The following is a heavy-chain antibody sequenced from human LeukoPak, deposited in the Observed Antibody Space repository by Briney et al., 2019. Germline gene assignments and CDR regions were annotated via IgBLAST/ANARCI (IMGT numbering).Heavy chain of an antibody. D-gene: IGHD3-10*01. CDR3: AGLVRGVGGLDV. Sequence: GGSLRLSCEVSGFTFSSYWMSWVRQAPGKGLEWVANIKQDGSEIYYVDSVKGRLTISRDNAKNSLYLQMNSLRAEDTAVYCCAGLVRGVGGLDVWGQGTTLTVSS. CDR2: IKQDGSEI. CDR1: GFTFSSYW. J-gene: IGHJ6*02. V-gene: IGHV3-7*01.